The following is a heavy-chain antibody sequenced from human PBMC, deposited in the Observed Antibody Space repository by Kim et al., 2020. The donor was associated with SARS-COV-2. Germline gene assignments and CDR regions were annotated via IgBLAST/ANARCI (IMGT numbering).Heavy chain of an antibody. CDR2: INHSGST. V-gene: IGHV4-34*01. CDR3: ARRGSSTVVNGDFDY. D-gene: IGHD4-17*01. J-gene: IGHJ4*02. CDR1: GGSFSGYY. Sequence: SETLSLTCAVYGGSFSGYYWSWIRQPPGKGLEWIGEINHSGSTNYNPSLKSRVTISVDTSKNQFSLKLSSVTAADTAVYYCARRGSSTVVNGDFDYWGQGTLVTVSS.